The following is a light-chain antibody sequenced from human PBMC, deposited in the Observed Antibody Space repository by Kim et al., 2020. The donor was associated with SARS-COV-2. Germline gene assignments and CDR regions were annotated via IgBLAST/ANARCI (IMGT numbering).Light chain of an antibody. V-gene: IGKV1-5*03. Sequence: DIQMTQSPSTLSASVGDRVTITCRASQSISSWLAWYQQKPGKAPKLLIYKASSLESGVPSRFSGSGSGTEFTLTISSLQPDDFATDYCQQYNSYLTWTFGHGTKVDIK. J-gene: IGKJ1*01. CDR1: QSISSW. CDR2: KAS. CDR3: QQYNSYLTWT.